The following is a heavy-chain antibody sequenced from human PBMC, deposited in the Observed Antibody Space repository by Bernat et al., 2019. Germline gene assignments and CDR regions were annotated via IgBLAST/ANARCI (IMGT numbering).Heavy chain of an antibody. D-gene: IGHD2-2*01. CDR2: INAGNGNT. CDR3: ARWAALVPPSVAPGWHPIYDY. J-gene: IGHJ4*02. Sequence: QVQLVQSGAEVKKPGASVKVSCKASGYTFTSYAMHWVRQAPGQRLEWMGWINAGNGNTKYSQKFQGRVTITRDTSASTAYMELSSLRSEDTAVYYCARWAALVPPSVAPGWHPIYDYWGQGTLVTVPS. V-gene: IGHV1-3*01. CDR1: GYTFTSYA.